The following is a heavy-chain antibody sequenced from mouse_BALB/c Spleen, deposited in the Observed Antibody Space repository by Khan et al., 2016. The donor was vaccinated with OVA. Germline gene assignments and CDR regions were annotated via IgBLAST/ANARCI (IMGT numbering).Heavy chain of an antibody. CDR1: GYTITSYC. V-gene: IGHV1-7*01. J-gene: IGHJ3*01. D-gene: IGHD1-1*01. Sequence: QVQLKQSGAELAKPGASVKLSCTASGYTITSYCMHWVKQRPGQGLEWIGYINPSNGYSEYNPKFKDKATLTADTSSSTAYMQLSSLTSDDSAVYYCANHGSSSAWFTYWGQGTLVTVSA. CDR2: INPSNGYS. CDR3: ANHGSSSAWFTY.